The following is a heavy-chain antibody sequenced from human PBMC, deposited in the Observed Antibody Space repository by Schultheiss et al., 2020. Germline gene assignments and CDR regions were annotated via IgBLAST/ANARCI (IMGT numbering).Heavy chain of an antibody. CDR1: GFTFSSYS. Sequence: GGSLRLSCAASGFTFSSYSMNWVRQAPGKGLEWVSSISSSSSYIYYADSVKGRFTISRDNAKNSLYLQMNSLRAEDTAVYYCARDYHVLRFLEWLFPYYYYGMDVWGQGTTVTVSS. D-gene: IGHD3-3*01. CDR3: ARDYHVLRFLEWLFPYYYYGMDV. V-gene: IGHV3-21*01. J-gene: IGHJ6*02. CDR2: ISSSSSYI.